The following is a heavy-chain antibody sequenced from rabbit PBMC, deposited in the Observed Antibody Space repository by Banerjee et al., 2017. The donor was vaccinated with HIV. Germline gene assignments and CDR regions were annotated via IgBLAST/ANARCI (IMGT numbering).Heavy chain of an antibody. Sequence: QQQLEESGGGLVKPGGTLTLTCTVSGFDLNSGYDMCWVRQAPGKGLELIACIYISSGSAWYASWVNGRFTISRSTSLNTVDLKMTSLTAADTATYFCARDTYGYAGVSYFNLWGPGTLVTVS. CDR2: IYISSGSA. CDR3: ARDTYGYAGVSYFNL. V-gene: IGHV1S43*01. J-gene: IGHJ4*01. CDR1: GFDLNSGYD. D-gene: IGHD6-1*01.